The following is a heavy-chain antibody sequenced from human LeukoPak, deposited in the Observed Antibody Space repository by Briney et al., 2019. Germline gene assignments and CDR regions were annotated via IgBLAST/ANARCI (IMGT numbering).Heavy chain of an antibody. V-gene: IGHV3-23*01. D-gene: IGHD3-3*01. J-gene: IGHJ4*02. CDR2: ISGSGGST. CDR3: AKDGPPYYDFWSGYPPAPFDY. CDR1: GFTFSSYA. Sequence: GGSLRLSCAASGFTFSSYAMSWVRQAPGKGLEWVSAISGSGGSTYYADSVKGRFTISRDNSKNTLYLQMNSLRAEDTAVYYCAKDGPPYYDFWSGYPPAPFDYWGQGTLVTVSS.